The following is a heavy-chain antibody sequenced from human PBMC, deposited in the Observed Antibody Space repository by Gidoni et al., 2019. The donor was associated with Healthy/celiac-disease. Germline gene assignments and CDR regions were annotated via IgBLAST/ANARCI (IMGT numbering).Heavy chain of an antibody. J-gene: IGHJ6*02. CDR3: ARDYSSGWYRGYYYYYGMDV. CDR1: GYTFTSYY. CDR2: INPSGGST. D-gene: IGHD6-19*01. V-gene: IGHV1-46*03. Sequence: QVQLVQSGAEVKKPGASVKVSCKASGYTFTSYYMHWVRQAPGQGLEWMGIINPSGGSTSYAQKFQGRVTMTRDTSTSTVYMELSSLRSEDTAVYYCARDYSSGWYRGYYYYYGMDVWGQGTTVTVSS.